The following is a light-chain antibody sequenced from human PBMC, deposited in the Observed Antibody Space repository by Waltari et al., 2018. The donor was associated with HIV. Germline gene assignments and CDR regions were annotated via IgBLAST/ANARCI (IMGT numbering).Light chain of an antibody. CDR3: QQYGSSPLT. CDR1: QSLTSNY. J-gene: IGKJ4*01. CDR2: GAS. V-gene: IGKV3-20*01. Sequence: LSPGERATLSCRASQSLTSNYLAWYQQKPGQAPRLLIYGASSRATGIPDRFSGSGSGTDFTLTISRLEPEDFAVYYCQQYGSSPLTFGGGTKVEIK.